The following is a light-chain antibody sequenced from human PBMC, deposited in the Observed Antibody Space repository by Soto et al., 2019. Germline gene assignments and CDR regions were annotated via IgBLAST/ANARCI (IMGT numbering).Light chain of an antibody. Sequence: DIHMTQSPSTLSGSVGDRVTITCRASQAISSWLDWYQQKPGKAPKLLIYKASTLKSGVPSRFSGSGSGADFTLTITSLQPEDAATYYCQQYDSGPLTFGGGTKVDIK. CDR3: QQYDSGPLT. CDR1: QAISSW. CDR2: KAS. J-gene: IGKJ4*01. V-gene: IGKV1-5*03.